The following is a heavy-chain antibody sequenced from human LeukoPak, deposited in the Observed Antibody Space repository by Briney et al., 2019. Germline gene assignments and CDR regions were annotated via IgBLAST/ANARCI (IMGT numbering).Heavy chain of an antibody. CDR2: INHSGST. CDR1: GGSFSGYY. D-gene: IGHD6-6*01. J-gene: IGHJ4*02. CDR3: ARAPSSLGIPEGYFDY. Sequence: TLSLTCAVYGGSFSGYYWSWIRQPPGKGLEWIGEINHSGSTNYNPSLRSRVTISVGTSKNQFSLKLSSVTAADTAVYYCARAPSSLGIPEGYFDYWGQGTLVTVSS. V-gene: IGHV4-34*01.